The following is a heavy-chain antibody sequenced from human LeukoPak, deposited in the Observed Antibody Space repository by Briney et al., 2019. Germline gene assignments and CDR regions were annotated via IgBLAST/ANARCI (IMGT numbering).Heavy chain of an antibody. D-gene: IGHD3-16*01. CDR2: ITSDGSNI. Sequence: PGGSLRLSCAASGFTFSNFWLHWVRQAPGKGLEWVSRITSDGSNINYADSVQGRFTISRDNAKNTLYLQMNSLRAEGTAVYYCARGGHSSFDYWGQGALVTVSS. CDR3: ARGGHSSFDY. V-gene: IGHV3-74*01. CDR1: GFTFSNFW. J-gene: IGHJ4*02.